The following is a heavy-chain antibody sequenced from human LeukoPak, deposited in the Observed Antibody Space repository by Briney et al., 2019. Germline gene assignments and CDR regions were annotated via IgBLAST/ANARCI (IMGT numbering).Heavy chain of an antibody. V-gene: IGHV4-31*03. D-gene: IGHD3-22*01. CDR2: IYYSGST. Sequence: SETLSLTCTVSGGSIISDGYYWTWIRQYPGTGLEWIGNIYYSGSTYFNPSLKSRLTVSVDTSSNQFFLGLRSATAADTAVYYCVRDSYDSSGGYWYFDLWGRGTLVSVSS. CDR3: VRDSYDSSGGYWYFDL. CDR1: GGSIISDGYY. J-gene: IGHJ2*01.